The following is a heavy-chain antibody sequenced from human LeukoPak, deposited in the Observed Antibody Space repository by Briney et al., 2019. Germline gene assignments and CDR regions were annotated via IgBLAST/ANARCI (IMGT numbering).Heavy chain of an antibody. CDR2: ISSSSSYI. Sequence: GGSLRLSCAASGFTFSSYSMNWVRQAPGKGLEWVSSISSSSSYIYYADSVKGRFTISRGNAKNSLYLQMNSLRAEDTAVYYCARQMLFHSERWLQFFDYWGQGTLVTVSS. CDR1: GFTFSSYS. D-gene: IGHD5-24*01. CDR3: ARQMLFHSERWLQFFDY. V-gene: IGHV3-21*01. J-gene: IGHJ4*02.